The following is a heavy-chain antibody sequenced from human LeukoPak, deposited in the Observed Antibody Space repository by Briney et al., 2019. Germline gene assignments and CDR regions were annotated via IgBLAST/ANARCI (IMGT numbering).Heavy chain of an antibody. Sequence: KTSETLSLTCTVSGGSISSYYWSWIRQPAGKGLEWIGRIYTSGSTNYNPSLKGRVTMSVDTSKNQFSLKLSSVTAADTAVYYCARPYCSGGSCYEGGYWGQGTLVTAPS. J-gene: IGHJ4*02. V-gene: IGHV4-4*07. D-gene: IGHD2-15*01. CDR3: ARPYCSGGSCYEGGY. CDR2: IYTSGST. CDR1: GGSISSYY.